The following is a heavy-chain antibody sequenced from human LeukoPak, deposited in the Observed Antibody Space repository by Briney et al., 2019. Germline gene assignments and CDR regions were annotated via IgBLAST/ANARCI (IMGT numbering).Heavy chain of an antibody. J-gene: IGHJ4*02. Sequence: ASVKVSCKVPGYTLTDLSMHWVRQAPGKGLEWMGGFDPEDGETIYAQRFQGRVTMTEDTSTDTAYMELSSLRSEDTAVYYCATDLKGSGWYAYWGQGTLVTVSS. CDR2: FDPEDGET. D-gene: IGHD6-19*01. CDR3: ATDLKGSGWYAY. V-gene: IGHV1-24*01. CDR1: GYTLTDLS.